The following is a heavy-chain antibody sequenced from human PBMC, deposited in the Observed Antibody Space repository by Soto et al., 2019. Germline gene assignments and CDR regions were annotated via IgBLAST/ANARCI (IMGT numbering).Heavy chain of an antibody. J-gene: IGHJ2*01. D-gene: IGHD3-22*01. CDR2: INSKTDGGTT. V-gene: IGHV3-15*01. Sequence: EVQLVESGGGLVKPGGSLRLSCAASGFTFSNAWMSWVRQAPGKGLEWVGRINSKTDGGTTDYAAPVKGRFTISRVNSKNTLYLQMNSLKSDGTTVYYCTSQYDYCDSSGYYVDWYFDLWGRGTLVTVSS. CDR3: TSQYDYCDSSGYYVDWYFDL. CDR1: GFTFSNAW.